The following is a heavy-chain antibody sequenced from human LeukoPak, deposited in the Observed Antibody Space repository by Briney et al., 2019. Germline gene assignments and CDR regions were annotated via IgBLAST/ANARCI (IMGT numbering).Heavy chain of an antibody. Sequence: PGGSLRLSCAASGFIFSDYEMYWVCQAPGKGLVWVSRILADGTTTMYADSVKGRFTISRDNAKNTLYLQMNSLRAEDTAAYYCARGNYGFDYWGQGTLVIVSS. J-gene: IGHJ4*02. CDR1: GFIFSDYE. CDR3: ARGNYGFDY. V-gene: IGHV3-74*03. D-gene: IGHD1-7*01. CDR2: ILADGTTT.